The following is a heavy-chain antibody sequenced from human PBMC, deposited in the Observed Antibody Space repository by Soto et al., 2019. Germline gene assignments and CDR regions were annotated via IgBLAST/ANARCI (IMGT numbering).Heavy chain of an antibody. CDR2: ISSNGGST. V-gene: IGHV3-64*01. D-gene: IGHD6-19*01. CDR3: ARVFTGAVAGYYFDY. CDR1: GVTCSRYA. Sequence: GGSLRLSCAAAGVTCSRYAMHWVRQAPGKGLEYVSAISSNGGSTYYANSVKGRFTISRDNSKNTLYLQMGSLRAEDMAVYYCARVFTGAVAGYYFDYWGQRTLVTVSS. J-gene: IGHJ4*02.